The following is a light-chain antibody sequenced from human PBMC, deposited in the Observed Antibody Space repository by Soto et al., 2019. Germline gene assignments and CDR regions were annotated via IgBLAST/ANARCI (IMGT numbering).Light chain of an antibody. Sequence: DIVMTQSPDSLAVSLGERATINCKSSQSVLSSSNNKHFLAWFQQRPGQPPKFLIYWASTRESGVPDRFSGSGSGTDFTLTISSLQAEDVAVYYCQQYYAAPLTFGGGTKVEIK. J-gene: IGKJ4*01. CDR2: WAS. V-gene: IGKV4-1*01. CDR1: QSVLSSSNNKHF. CDR3: QQYYAAPLT.